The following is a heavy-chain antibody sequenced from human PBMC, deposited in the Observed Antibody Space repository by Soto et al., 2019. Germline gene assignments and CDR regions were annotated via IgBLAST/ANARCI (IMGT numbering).Heavy chain of an antibody. D-gene: IGHD6-13*01. Sequence: ASVKVSCKASGYTFTGYYMHWVRQAPGQGLEWMGWINPNSGGTNYAQKFQGWVTMTRDTSISTAYMELSRLRSDDTAVYYCARRAVICVAAAGTMDTCYYYYYMDVWGKGTTVTVSS. CDR1: GYTFTGYY. J-gene: IGHJ6*03. V-gene: IGHV1-2*04. CDR3: ARRAVICVAAAGTMDTCYYYYYMDV. CDR2: INPNSGGT.